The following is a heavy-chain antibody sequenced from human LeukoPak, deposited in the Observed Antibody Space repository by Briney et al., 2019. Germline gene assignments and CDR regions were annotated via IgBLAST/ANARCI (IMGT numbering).Heavy chain of an antibody. Sequence: GPSVKVSCKASGGTFPSYAISWVRQAPGQGLEWMGGIIPIFATANYAQKFQGRVTITADESTSTAYMELSSLRSEDTAVYYCARGISSYGNGGYYFYYWGQGTLVTASS. CDR2: IIPIFATA. D-gene: IGHD5-18*01. J-gene: IGHJ4*02. CDR1: GGTFPSYA. V-gene: IGHV1-69*01. CDR3: ARGISSYGNGGYYFYY.